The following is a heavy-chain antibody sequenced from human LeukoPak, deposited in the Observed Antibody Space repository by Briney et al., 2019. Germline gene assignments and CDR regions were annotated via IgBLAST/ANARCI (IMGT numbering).Heavy chain of an antibody. V-gene: IGHV6-1*01. CDR2: TYYRSKWYN. D-gene: IGHD3-22*01. CDR1: GDSVSSNSAA. Sequence: SQTLSLTCAISGDSVSSNSAAWNWIRQSPSRGLEWLGRTYYRSKWYNDYVVSVKSRITINPDTSKNQFSLQLNSVTPEDTAVYYCARDPHSSGYSWFDYWGQGTLVTVSS. J-gene: IGHJ4*02. CDR3: ARDPHSSGYSWFDY.